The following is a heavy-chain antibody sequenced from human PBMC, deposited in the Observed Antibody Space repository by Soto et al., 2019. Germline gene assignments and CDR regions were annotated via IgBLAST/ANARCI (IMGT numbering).Heavy chain of an antibody. V-gene: IGHV4-30-2*01. D-gene: IGHD6-13*01. CDR1: GGSISSGGYS. CDR3: ARDKAGSSDYYYYGMDF. Sequence: SETLSLTCAVSGGSISSGGYSWSWIRQPPGKGLEWIGYIYHSGSTYYNPSLKSRVTISVDRSKNQFSLKLSSVTAADTAVYYCARDKAGSSDYYYYGMDFWGQGTTVTVSS. J-gene: IGHJ6*02. CDR2: IYHSGST.